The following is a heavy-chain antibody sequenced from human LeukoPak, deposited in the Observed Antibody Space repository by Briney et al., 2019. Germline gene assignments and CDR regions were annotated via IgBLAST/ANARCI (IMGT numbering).Heavy chain of an antibody. D-gene: IGHD4-17*01. V-gene: IGHV4-39*07. J-gene: IGHJ3*02. CDR3: TREYGFMTTVFHAFDI. Sequence: PSETLSLTCTVSGGSITSSSYYWGWIRQPPGKGLEWIGSVYYSGNTYYNSSLKSRVTISVDTSKNQFSLKLSSVTVADTAIYYCTREYGFMTTVFHAFDIWGQGTMVTVSS. CDR1: GGSITSSSYY. CDR2: VYYSGNT.